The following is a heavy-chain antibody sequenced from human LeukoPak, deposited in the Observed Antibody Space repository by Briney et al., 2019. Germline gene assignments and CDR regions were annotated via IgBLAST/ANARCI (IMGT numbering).Heavy chain of an antibody. CDR1: GFTFSSYG. V-gene: IGHV3-30*18. J-gene: IGHJ4*02. D-gene: IGHD6-13*01. CDR2: ISYDGSNK. CDR3: AKLVAAGRGGRGYFDY. Sequence: GGSLRLSCAASGFTFSSYGMHWVRQAPGKGLEWVAVISYDGSNKYYADSAKGRFTISRDNSKNTLYLQMNSLRAEDTAVYYCAKLVAAGRGGRGYFDYWGQGTLVTVSS.